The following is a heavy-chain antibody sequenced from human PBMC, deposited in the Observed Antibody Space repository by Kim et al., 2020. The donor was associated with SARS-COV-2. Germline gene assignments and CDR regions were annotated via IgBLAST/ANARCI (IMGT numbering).Heavy chain of an antibody. Sequence: GGSLRLSCAASGFTFSSYGMHWVRQAPGKGLEWVAVISYDGSNKYYADSVKGRFTISRDNSKNTLYLQMNSLRAEDTAVYYCAKDHPKFEYSSSAVDYWGQGTLVTVSS. V-gene: IGHV3-30*18. J-gene: IGHJ4*02. CDR1: GFTFSSYG. CDR3: AKDHPKFEYSSSAVDY. CDR2: ISYDGSNK. D-gene: IGHD6-6*01.